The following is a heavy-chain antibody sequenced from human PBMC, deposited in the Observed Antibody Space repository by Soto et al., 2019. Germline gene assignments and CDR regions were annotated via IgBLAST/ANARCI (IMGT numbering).Heavy chain of an antibody. D-gene: IGHD3-10*01. V-gene: IGHV3-30*18. CDR1: GFTFSSYG. Sequence: GGSLRLSCAASGFTFSSYGMHWVRQAPGKGLEWVAVISYDGSNKYYADSVKDRFTISRDNSKNTLYLQMNSLRAEDTAVYYCAKDLGPYYYGSGSNYYYYGMDVWGQGTTVTVSS. J-gene: IGHJ6*02. CDR2: ISYDGSNK. CDR3: AKDLGPYYYGSGSNYYYYGMDV.